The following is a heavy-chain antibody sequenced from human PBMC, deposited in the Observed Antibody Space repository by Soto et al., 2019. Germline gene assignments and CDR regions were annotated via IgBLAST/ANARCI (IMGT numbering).Heavy chain of an antibody. CDR1: GFTFSSYG. J-gene: IGHJ6*02. V-gene: IGHV3-33*01. Sequence: QVQLVESGGGVVQPGRSLRLSCAAFGFTFSSYGLHWVRQAPGKGLEWVVVIWYDGSNKYYADSVKGRFTISRDNSKNTLYLQMNSLRAEDTAVYYCARGRYWSRTSCKTYGRDVWGHGSTVTVSS. D-gene: IGHD2-2*01. CDR2: IWYDGSNK. CDR3: ARGRYWSRTSCKTYGRDV.